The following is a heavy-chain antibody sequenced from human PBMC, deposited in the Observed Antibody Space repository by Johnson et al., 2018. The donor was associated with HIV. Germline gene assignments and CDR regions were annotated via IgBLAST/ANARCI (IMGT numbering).Heavy chain of an antibody. CDR3: ARAAYSSSWYGGAFDI. J-gene: IGHJ3*02. Sequence: VQLVESGGGLVQPGGSLRLSCAASGFTFSDYPMHWVRQAPGKGLEYVSRITNNGGSTYYVHSVKGRFTISRDNSKNTLYLQMDSLRAEDMAVYYCARAAYSSSWYGGAFDIWGQGTMVTVSS. D-gene: IGHD6-13*01. CDR2: ITNNGGST. CDR1: GFTFSDYP. V-gene: IGHV3-64*01.